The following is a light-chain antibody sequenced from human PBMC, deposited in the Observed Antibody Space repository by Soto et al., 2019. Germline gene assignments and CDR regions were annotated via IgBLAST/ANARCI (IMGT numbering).Light chain of an antibody. Sequence: EIVLTQSPGTLSLSPGERVTLSCRASQSVNSSYLAWYQHKPGQAPRLLIYGASTRATGIPDRFSGSGSGTDFTLTISSLQPDDFAVYYCQQYGNSRTFGQGTKVDI. V-gene: IGKV3-20*01. CDR1: QSVNSSY. CDR2: GAS. CDR3: QQYGNSRT. J-gene: IGKJ1*01.